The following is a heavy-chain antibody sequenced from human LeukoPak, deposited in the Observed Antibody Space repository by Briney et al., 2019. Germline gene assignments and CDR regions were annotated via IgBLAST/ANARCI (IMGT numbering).Heavy chain of an antibody. CDR1: GGSISSSSYY. D-gene: IGHD3-22*01. Sequence: SETLSLTCIVSGGSISSSSYYWGWIRQSPGKGLEWIGSVYFSGSTSYYNPSLKSRVTISVDTSKNQFSLNLSSVTAADTAVYYCARVPYYYDSSDYWGQGTLVTVSS. J-gene: IGHJ4*02. V-gene: IGHV4-39*07. CDR2: VYFSGSTS. CDR3: ARVPYYYDSSDY.